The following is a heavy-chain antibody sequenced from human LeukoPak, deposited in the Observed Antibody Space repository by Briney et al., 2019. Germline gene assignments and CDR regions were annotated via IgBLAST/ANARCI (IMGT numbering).Heavy chain of an antibody. D-gene: IGHD3-22*01. CDR3: ARVGSGYYGFDY. Sequence: SETLSLTCTVSGGSISSGDYYWSWICQPPGKGLEWIGYIYYSGSTYYNPSLKSRVTISVDTSKNQFSLKLSSVTAADTAVYYCARVGSGYYGFDYWGQGTLVTVSS. CDR1: GGSISSGDYY. J-gene: IGHJ4*02. V-gene: IGHV4-30-4*01. CDR2: IYYSGST.